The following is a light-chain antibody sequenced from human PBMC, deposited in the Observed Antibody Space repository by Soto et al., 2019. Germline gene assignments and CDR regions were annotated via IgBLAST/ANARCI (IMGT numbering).Light chain of an antibody. CDR1: SSDIGGYNY. CDR2: EVN. J-gene: IGLJ1*01. V-gene: IGLV2-14*01. Sequence: QSVLTQPASVSGSPGQSITVSCTGTSSDIGGYNYVSWYQHHPGKAPQLIIYEVNLRPSGVSDRFSASKSGDTASLTISGFQEGDEDDYYCCSYSTSNTHNYVFVTRTKVTVL. CDR3: CSYSTSNTHNYV.